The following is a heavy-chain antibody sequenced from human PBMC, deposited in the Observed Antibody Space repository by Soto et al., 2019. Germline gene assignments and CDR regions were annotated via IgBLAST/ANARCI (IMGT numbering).Heavy chain of an antibody. D-gene: IGHD5-12*01. J-gene: IGHJ6*02. Sequence: SETMPVTCTVSGGSSGGYYCTWLRPPTGKGLELIGYIYYSGSTRYNPSLKSRVTISVDMSKNQFSLKLSSVIAADTALYYCARAHGGFDNGFGVCGQPTAVSVSS. CDR3: ARAHGGFDNGFGV. CDR1: GGSSGGYY. V-gene: IGHV4-59*01. CDR2: IYYSGST.